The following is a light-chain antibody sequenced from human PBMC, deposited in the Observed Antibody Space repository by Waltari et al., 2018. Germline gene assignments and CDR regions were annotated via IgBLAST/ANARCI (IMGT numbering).Light chain of an antibody. V-gene: IGKV3-20*01. CDR2: GAS. CDR3: QHYVSLPAT. J-gene: IGKJ1*01. CDR1: QIVSRS. Sequence: EIVLTQSPGSLSSSPGERVTLSCRASQIVSRSLAWYQQKPGQAPRLLIFGASNRATGIPDRFSGSGSGTDFSLTISRLEPEDFAVYYCQHYVSLPATFGQGTKVEIK.